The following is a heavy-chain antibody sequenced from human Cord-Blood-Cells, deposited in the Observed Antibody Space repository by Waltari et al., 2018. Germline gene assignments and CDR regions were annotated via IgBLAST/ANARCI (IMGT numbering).Heavy chain of an antibody. CDR2: INPNSGGT. V-gene: IGHV1-2*04. CDR3: ARTPYDSSGYYYAFDI. CDR1: GYTFTGYY. Sequence: QVQLVQSGAAVKKPGASVKVSCKASGYTFTGYYIHWVRPAPGQGLEWMGWINPNSGGTNYAQKFQGWVTMTRDTSISTAYMELSRLRSDDTAVYYCARTPYDSSGYYYAFDIWGQGTMVTVSS. J-gene: IGHJ3*02. D-gene: IGHD3-22*01.